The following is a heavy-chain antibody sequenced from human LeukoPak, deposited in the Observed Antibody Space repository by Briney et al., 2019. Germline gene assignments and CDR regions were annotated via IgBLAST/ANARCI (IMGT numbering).Heavy chain of an antibody. CDR1: GGTFSSYT. J-gene: IGHJ3*02. CDR2: IISILGIA. D-gene: IGHD2-21*01. CDR3: ASLILQKKTPYNDFDI. V-gene: IGHV1-69*02. Sequence: GASVKVSCKASGGTFSSYTISWVRQAPGQGLEWMGRIISILGIANYAQKFQGRVTITADKSTSTAYMELSSLRAEDTAAYYCASLILQKKTPYNDFDIWGQGTKVTVSS.